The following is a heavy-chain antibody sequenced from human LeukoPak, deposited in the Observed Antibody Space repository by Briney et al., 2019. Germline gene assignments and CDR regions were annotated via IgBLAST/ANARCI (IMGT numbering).Heavy chain of an antibody. CDR2: IYYSGST. Sequence: PSETLSLTCTVSGGPISSYYWSWIRQPPGKGLEWIGYIYYSGSTNYNPSLKSRVTISVDTSKNQFSLKLSSVTAADAAVYYCARGVYCSSTSCYKIDPWGQGTLVTVSS. CDR1: GGPISSYY. J-gene: IGHJ5*02. D-gene: IGHD2-2*02. V-gene: IGHV4-59*01. CDR3: ARGVYCSSTSCYKIDP.